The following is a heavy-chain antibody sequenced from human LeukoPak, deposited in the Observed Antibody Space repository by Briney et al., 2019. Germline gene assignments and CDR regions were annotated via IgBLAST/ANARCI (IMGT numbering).Heavy chain of an antibody. CDR1: GFTVSSNY. CDR2: IYSGGGT. CDR3: ARSTLWFGADY. J-gene: IGHJ4*02. V-gene: IGHV3-53*01. D-gene: IGHD3-10*01. Sequence: QTGGSLRLSCAASGFTVSSNYMSWVRQAPGKGLEWVSVIYSGGGTYYADSVKGRFTISRDNSKNTLYLQMNSLRAEDTAVYYCARSTLWFGADYWGQGTLVTVSS.